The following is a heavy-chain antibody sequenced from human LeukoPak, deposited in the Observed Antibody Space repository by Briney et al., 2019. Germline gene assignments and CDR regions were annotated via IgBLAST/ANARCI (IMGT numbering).Heavy chain of an antibody. CDR1: GFTFDDYA. Sequence: GGSLRLSCAASGFTFDDYAMHWVQHAPVKGLEWVSGISWNSGSIGYADSVKGRFTISRDNAKNSLYLQMNSLRAEDTALYYCAKGQYSSIPYWYFDLWGRGTLVTVSS. D-gene: IGHD6-13*01. CDR3: AKGQYSSIPYWYFDL. CDR2: ISWNSGSI. J-gene: IGHJ2*01. V-gene: IGHV3-9*01.